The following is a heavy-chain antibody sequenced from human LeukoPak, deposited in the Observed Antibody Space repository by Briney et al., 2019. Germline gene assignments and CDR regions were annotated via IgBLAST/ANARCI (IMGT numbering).Heavy chain of an antibody. CDR1: GGSISSSSYY. D-gene: IGHD3-22*01. CDR2: IYYSGST. CDR3: AVPFYYDSSGYSQRYFDY. V-gene: IGHV4-39*01. J-gene: IGHJ4*02. Sequence: PSETLPLTCTVSGGSISSSSYYWGWIRQPPGKGLEWIGSIYYSGSTYYNPSLKSRVTISVDTSKNQFSLKLSSVTAADTAVYYCAVPFYYDSSGYSQRYFDYWGQGTLVTVSS.